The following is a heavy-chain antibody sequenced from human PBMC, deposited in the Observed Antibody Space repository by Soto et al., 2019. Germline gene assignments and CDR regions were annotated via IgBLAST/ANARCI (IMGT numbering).Heavy chain of an antibody. CDR2: ISGGRISI. V-gene: IGHV3-23*01. CDR3: AKVITGTKGVFDY. J-gene: IGHJ4*02. CDR1: GFTFSNYA. D-gene: IGHD1-20*01. Sequence: EVQVLESGGGLGQPGGSLRLSCAASGFTFSNYAMSWVRQAPGKGLEWVSAISGGRISIYYADSVKGRFTISRDNSKNTLYLQMNTLRAEDTAIYYCAKVITGTKGVFDYWGQGTLVTVSS.